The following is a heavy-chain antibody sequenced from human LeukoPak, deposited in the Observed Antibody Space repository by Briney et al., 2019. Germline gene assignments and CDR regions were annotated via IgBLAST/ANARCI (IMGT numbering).Heavy chain of an antibody. Sequence: PGGSLRLSCAASGFTFSSYSMNWVRQAPGKGLEWVSYISSSSSTIYYADSVKGRFTISRDNAKNSLYLQMNSLRDEDTAVYYCARGYYYDSSGYCPLGGGCAFDIWGQGTMVTVSS. J-gene: IGHJ3*02. V-gene: IGHV3-48*02. CDR2: ISSSSSTI. CDR1: GFTFSSYS. CDR3: ARGYYYDSSGYCPLGGGCAFDI. D-gene: IGHD3-22*01.